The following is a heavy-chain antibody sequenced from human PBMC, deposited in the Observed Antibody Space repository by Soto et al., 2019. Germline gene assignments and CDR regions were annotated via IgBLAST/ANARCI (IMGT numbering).Heavy chain of an antibody. CDR1: GFTFSSYG. J-gene: IGHJ6*02. CDR2: ISYDGSNK. CDR3: AKDFQRGVVVVPAASYYYYGMDV. Sequence: QVQLVESGGGVVQPGRSLRLSCAASGFTFSSYGMHWVRQAPGKGLEWVAVISYDGSNKYYADSVKGRFTISRNNSKNTLYLQMNSLRAEDTAAYYCAKDFQRGVVVVPAASYYYYGMDVWGQGTTVTVSS. V-gene: IGHV3-30*18. D-gene: IGHD2-2*01.